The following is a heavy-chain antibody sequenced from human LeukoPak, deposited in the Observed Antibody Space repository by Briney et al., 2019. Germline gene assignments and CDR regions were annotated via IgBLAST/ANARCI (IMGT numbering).Heavy chain of an antibody. J-gene: IGHJ6*02. CDR2: ISSNGGRT. Sequence: GGSLRLSCAASGFTFSSYAIHWVRQARGKGLEYVAAISSNGGRTYYANSVKGRFTISRDNSKNTLYLQMGSLRAEDMAVYYCASECYYYGMDVWGQGTTVTVSS. CDR1: GFTFSSYA. CDR3: ASECYYYGMDV. V-gene: IGHV3-64*01.